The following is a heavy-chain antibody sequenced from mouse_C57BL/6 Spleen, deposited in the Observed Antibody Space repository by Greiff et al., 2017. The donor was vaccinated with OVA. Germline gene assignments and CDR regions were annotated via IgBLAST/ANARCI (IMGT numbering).Heavy chain of an antibody. CDR1: GYTFTSYW. J-gene: IGHJ4*01. D-gene: IGHD4-1*01. V-gene: IGHV1-5*01. CDR2: IYPGNSDT. Sequence: DVQLQESGTVLARPGASVKMSCKTSGYTFTSYWMHWVKQRPGQGLEWIGAIYPGNSDTSYNQKFKGEAKLTAVTSASTAYMELSSLTNEDSAVYYCTRFLTGKGMDYWGQGTSVTVSS. CDR3: TRFLTGKGMDY.